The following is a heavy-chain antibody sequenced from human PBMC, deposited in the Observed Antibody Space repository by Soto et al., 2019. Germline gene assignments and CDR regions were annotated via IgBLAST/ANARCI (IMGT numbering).Heavy chain of an antibody. J-gene: IGHJ4*02. Sequence: QVQLQESGPGLVKPSQTLSLTCTVSGGSISSGDYYWSWIRQPPGKGLEWIGYIYYSGSTYYNPSLKSRVIISVDTSKNQFSLKLSSVTAADTAVYYCAREAYCGGDCYSADYWGQGTLVTVSS. CDR3: AREAYCGGDCYSADY. D-gene: IGHD2-21*02. V-gene: IGHV4-30-4*01. CDR2: IYYSGST. CDR1: GGSISSGDYY.